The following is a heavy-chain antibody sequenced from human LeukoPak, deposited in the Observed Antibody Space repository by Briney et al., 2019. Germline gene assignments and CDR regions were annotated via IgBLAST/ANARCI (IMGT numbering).Heavy chain of an antibody. D-gene: IGHD3-22*01. CDR1: GGSINTNNYH. V-gene: IGHV4-39*01. CDR3: ARHSFYYDSNGYYYFFDP. CDR2: IYHSGST. J-gene: IGHJ5*02. Sequence: SETLSLNCTVSGGSINTNNYHWGWIRQPPGKGLEWIGSIYHSGSTYSNPSLKSRLTMSADTSKNQFSLRLSSVTAADTAVYYCARHSFYYDSNGYYYFFDPWGQGTLVTVSS.